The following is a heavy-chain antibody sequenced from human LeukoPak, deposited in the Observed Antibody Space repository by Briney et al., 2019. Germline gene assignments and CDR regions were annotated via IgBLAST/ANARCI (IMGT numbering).Heavy chain of an antibody. CDR3: ARIPHPDYADAQ. V-gene: IGHV3-21*01. CDR2: ISSGSAYI. CDR1: GFTFSSYS. D-gene: IGHD4-17*01. J-gene: IGHJ4*02. Sequence: GGSLRLSCAASGFTFSSYSMTWVRQAPGKGLEWVSSISSGSAYIYYGDSVKGRFTVSRDDGKKLVHLQLNSLRAEDTAVYFCARIPHPDYADAQWGQGTLVIVSS.